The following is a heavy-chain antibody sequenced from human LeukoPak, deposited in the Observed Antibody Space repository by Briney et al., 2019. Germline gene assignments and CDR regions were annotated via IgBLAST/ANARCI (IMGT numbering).Heavy chain of an antibody. CDR3: AGRSCSDGVCPFDF. D-gene: IGHD2-8*01. V-gene: IGHV3-21*01. J-gene: IGHJ4*02. CDR2: ISYSSETI. Sequence: GGSLRLSCVVSGFSFSNYSMNWVRQAPGTGLEWVSSISYSSETIYYADSVKGRFTISRDNAKNSLYLQMNSLRAEDTAIYYCAGRSCSDGVCPFDFWDQGTLVTVSS. CDR1: GFSFSNYS.